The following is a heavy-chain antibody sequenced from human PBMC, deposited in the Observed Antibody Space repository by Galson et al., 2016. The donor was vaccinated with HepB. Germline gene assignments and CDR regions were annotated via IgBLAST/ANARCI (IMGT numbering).Heavy chain of an antibody. CDR1: GFTFSRYW. CDR2: INKDGNDR. J-gene: IGHJ5*02. V-gene: IGHV3-7*01. CDR3: LCYSSACPYNWFDP. Sequence: SLRLSCAASGFTFSRYWMSWVRQAPGKGLEWVAKINKDGNDRYYVDSVNGRFTISRDNAKNTLFLQLDILRVEDTAVYYCLCYSSACPYNWFDPRGQGIQVTVSS. D-gene: IGHD2/OR15-2a*01.